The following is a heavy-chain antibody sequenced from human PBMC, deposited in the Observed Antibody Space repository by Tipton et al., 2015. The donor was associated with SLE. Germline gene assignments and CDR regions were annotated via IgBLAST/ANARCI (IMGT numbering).Heavy chain of an antibody. Sequence: TLSLTCTVSGGSISRSYWSWIRQPPGKRLEWIGYVYYGGTTSYNPSLKSRVTISIDTSKNHFSLKLTSVTAADTAVYYCARDSRIGWFDPWGQGTLVTVSS. V-gene: IGHV4-59*12. CDR2: VYYGGTT. CDR3: ARDSRIGWFDP. CDR1: GGSISRSY. D-gene: IGHD2-15*01. J-gene: IGHJ5*02.